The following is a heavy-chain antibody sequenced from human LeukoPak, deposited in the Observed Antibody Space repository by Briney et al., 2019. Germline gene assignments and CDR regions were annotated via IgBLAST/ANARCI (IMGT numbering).Heavy chain of an antibody. CDR3: ARPRRAERDEDF. Sequence: GESLKISCKGSGYSFTSYWIGWWRQMPGKGLEWMGIIYPGDSDTRSFQGQVTISVDKSISTAYLQWSSLKASDTAMYYCARPRRAERDEDFWGQGTLVTVSS. J-gene: IGHJ4*02. CDR1: GYSFTSYW. V-gene: IGHV5-51*01. CDR2: IYPGDSDT. D-gene: IGHD1-1*01.